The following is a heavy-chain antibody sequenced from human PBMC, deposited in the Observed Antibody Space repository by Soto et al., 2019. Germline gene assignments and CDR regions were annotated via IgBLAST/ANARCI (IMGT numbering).Heavy chain of an antibody. J-gene: IGHJ5*02. D-gene: IGHD1-26*01. CDR2: HYSGGST. Sequence: DVQLVESGGGLVQPGGSPRLSCAISGFSVSSNYLSWVRQAPGKGLEWVSVHYSGGSTYYVDSVQGRFTISRDKSNNTLYLQMRRVRAEDTAVYFCARHRHPRGTVGATSPLDPWGQGTQVTVSS. CDR3: ARHRHPRGTVGATSPLDP. CDR1: GFSVSSNY. V-gene: IGHV3-53*01.